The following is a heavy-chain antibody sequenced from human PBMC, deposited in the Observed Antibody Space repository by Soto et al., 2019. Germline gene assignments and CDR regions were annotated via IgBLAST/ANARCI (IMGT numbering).Heavy chain of an antibody. CDR1: GGSISSYY. J-gene: IGHJ6*03. Sequence: SETLSLTCTVSGGSISSYYWSWIRQPPGKGLEWIGYIYYSGSTNYNPSLKSRVTISVDTSKNQFSLKLSSVTAADTAVYYCARGGVRGTSVIYYITSYYYLYMDVRGKGTTVNGPS. V-gene: IGHV4-59*01. CDR2: IYYSGST. D-gene: IGHD3-22*01. CDR3: ARGGVRGTSVIYYITSYYYLYMDV.